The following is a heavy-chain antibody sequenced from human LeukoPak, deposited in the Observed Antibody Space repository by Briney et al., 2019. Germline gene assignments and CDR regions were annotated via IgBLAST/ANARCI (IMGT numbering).Heavy chain of an antibody. D-gene: IGHD3-10*01. Sequence: GGSLRLSCAASRFTFSSYSMNWVRQAPGKGLEWVSAISGSGGSTYYADSVKGRFTISRDNSKNTLYLQMNSLRAEDTAVYYCAKNVLLWFGESSYFDYWGQGTLVTVSS. CDR3: AKNVLLWFGESSYFDY. CDR2: ISGSGGST. V-gene: IGHV3-23*01. CDR1: RFTFSSYS. J-gene: IGHJ4*02.